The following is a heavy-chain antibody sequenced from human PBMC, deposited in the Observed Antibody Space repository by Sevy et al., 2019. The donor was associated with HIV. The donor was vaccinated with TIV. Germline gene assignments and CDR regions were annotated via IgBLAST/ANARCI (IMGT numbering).Heavy chain of an antibody. CDR2: INPNSGGT. J-gene: IGHJ4*02. V-gene: IGHV1-2*02. CDR3: ARVSMRDIVVVPAALYYFDY. CDR1: GYTFTGYY. D-gene: IGHD2-2*01. Sequence: ASVKVSCKASGYTFTGYYMHWVRQAPGQGLEWMGWINPNSGGTNYAQTFQGRVTMTRDTSISTAYMELSRLRSDDTAVYYCARVSMRDIVVVPAALYYFDYWGQGTLVTVSS.